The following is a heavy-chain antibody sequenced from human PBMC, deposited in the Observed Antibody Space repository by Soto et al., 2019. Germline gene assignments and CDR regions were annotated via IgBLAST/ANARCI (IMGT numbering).Heavy chain of an antibody. CDR1: GGSFSGYY. Sequence: NPSETLSLTCAVYGGSFSGYYWSWIRQPPGKGLEWIGEINHSGSTNYNPSLKSRVTISVDTSKNQFSLKLSSVTAADTAVYYCARLPYSSGWVYFDYWGQGTLVTVSS. CDR2: INHSGST. CDR3: ARLPYSSGWVYFDY. J-gene: IGHJ4*02. V-gene: IGHV4-34*01. D-gene: IGHD6-19*01.